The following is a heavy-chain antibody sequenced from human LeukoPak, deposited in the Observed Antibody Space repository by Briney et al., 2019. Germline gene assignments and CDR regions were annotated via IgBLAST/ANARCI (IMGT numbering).Heavy chain of an antibody. Sequence: GASVKVSCKASGGTFSSYAISWLRQAPGQGLEWMGRIIPIFGTANYAQKFQGRVTITTDESTSTAYMELSSLRSEDTAVYYCARGWYYYDSSGSVNYYFDYWGQGTLVTVSS. CDR3: ARGWYYYDSSGSVNYYFDY. J-gene: IGHJ4*02. CDR1: GGTFSSYA. V-gene: IGHV1-69*05. CDR2: IIPIFGTA. D-gene: IGHD3-22*01.